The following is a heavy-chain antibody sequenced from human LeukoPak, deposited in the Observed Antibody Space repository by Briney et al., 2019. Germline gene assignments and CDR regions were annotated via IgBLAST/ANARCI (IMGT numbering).Heavy chain of an antibody. CDR1: GYTFSNAW. V-gene: IGHV3-15*01. J-gene: IGHJ4*02. Sequence: TTGGSLRLACAASGYTFSNAWMSWVRQAPGKGLEWVGRIKSKTDGGTTDYAAPVKGRFTISRDDSKNTLYLQMNSLKTEDTAVYYCTTDSIAAAGLEYWGQGTLVTVSS. CDR3: TTDSIAAAGLEY. CDR2: IKSKTDGGTT. D-gene: IGHD6-13*01.